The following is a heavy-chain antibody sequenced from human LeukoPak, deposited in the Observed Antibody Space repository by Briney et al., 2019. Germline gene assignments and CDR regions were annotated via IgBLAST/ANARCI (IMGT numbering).Heavy chain of an antibody. CDR3: ARDAGSGYFDY. J-gene: IGHJ4*02. D-gene: IGHD6-19*01. CDR2: ISASSSTI. V-gene: IGHV3-48*02. CDR1: GFSFGTYG. Sequence: GGSLRLSCAASGFSFGTYGMNWVRQAPGKGLEWVSYISASSSTIYYADSVKGRFTISRDNAKNSLYLQVNGLRDEDTAVYYCARDAGSGYFDYWGQGTLVTVSS.